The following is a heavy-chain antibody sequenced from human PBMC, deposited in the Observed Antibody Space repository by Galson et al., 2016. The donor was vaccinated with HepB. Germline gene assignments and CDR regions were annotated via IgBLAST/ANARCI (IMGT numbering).Heavy chain of an antibody. Sequence: SVKVSCKASGGTFRSYAISWVRQAPGQGLEWMGGIVPIFGTANYAQKFQGRVTITADESTSTAYMELSSPRSEDTALYYCARTPAEMATTKAWDYYYAMDVWGQGTLVTVSS. J-gene: IGHJ6*02. CDR2: IVPIFGTA. CDR1: GGTFRSYA. D-gene: IGHD5-24*01. V-gene: IGHV1-69*13. CDR3: ARTPAEMATTKAWDYYYAMDV.